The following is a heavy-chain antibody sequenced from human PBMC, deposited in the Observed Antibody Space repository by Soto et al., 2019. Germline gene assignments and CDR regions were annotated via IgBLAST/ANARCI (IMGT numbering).Heavy chain of an antibody. CDR2: IYYSGST. J-gene: IGHJ4*02. CDR1: GGSISSRGCH. D-gene: IGHD3-16*02. CDR3: ARDRGLRLGELSFPYYY. V-gene: IGHV4-30-4*01. Sequence: SLPLPLTCTVSGGSISSRGCHWSWNRQPPGKGLEWIGYIYYSGSTYYNPSLKSRVTISVDTSKNQFSLKLSSVTAADTAVYYCARDRGLRLGELSFPYYYWGQGTLVTVSS.